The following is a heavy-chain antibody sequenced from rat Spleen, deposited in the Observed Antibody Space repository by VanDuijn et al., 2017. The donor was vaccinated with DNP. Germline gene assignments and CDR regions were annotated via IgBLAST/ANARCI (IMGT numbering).Heavy chain of an antibody. Sequence: EVQLQESGPGLVKPSQSLSLTCSVTGYSITSSYRWNWIRKFPGNKLEWMGYINSAGSTNYNPSLKSRISITRDTSKNQFFLQVNSVTTEDTATYYCARSDYYDGYSSFDYWGQGVMVTVSS. CDR3: ARSDYYDGYSSFDY. V-gene: IGHV3-3*01. CDR2: INSAGST. D-gene: IGHD1-12*03. J-gene: IGHJ2*01. CDR1: GYSITSSYR.